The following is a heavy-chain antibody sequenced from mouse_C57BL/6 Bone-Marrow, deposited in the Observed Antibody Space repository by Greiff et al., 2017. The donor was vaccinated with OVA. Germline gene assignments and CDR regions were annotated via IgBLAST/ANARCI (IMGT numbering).Heavy chain of an antibody. CDR1: GFSFTSYG. CDR2: IWSSGST. V-gene: IGHV2-5*01. J-gene: IGHJ4*01. Sequence: VKLMESGPGLVQPSQSLSITCTVSGFSFTSYGVNWVRQSPGKGLEWLGVIWSSGSTDYNAAFMPRLSTTKDKSKSQVCFKINSLQADDTAIYYCAKNQELSYYSMDYWGQGTSVTVSS. CDR3: AKNQELSYYSMDY. D-gene: IGHD3-2*02.